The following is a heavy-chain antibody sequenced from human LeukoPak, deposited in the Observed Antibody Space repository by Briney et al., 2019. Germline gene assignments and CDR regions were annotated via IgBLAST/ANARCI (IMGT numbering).Heavy chain of an antibody. J-gene: IGHJ4*02. CDR1: GFTFSNAW. Sequence: GGSLRLSCAASGFTFSNAWMSWVRQAPGKGLEWVASIKPDGGEKYYVDSVKGRFTISRDNAKNSLYLQMNSLRAEDTAVYYCARPNYYPDYWGQGTLVTVSS. CDR2: IKPDGGEK. V-gene: IGHV3-7*01. D-gene: IGHD3-10*01. CDR3: ARPNYYPDY.